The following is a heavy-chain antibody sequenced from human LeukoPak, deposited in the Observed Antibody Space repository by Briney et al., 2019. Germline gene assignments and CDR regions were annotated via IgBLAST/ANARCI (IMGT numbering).Heavy chain of an antibody. D-gene: IGHD4-17*01. J-gene: IGHJ4*02. CDR2: IKQDGSEK. CDR3: ARSNDYGDPWEGYFDY. V-gene: IGHV3-7*01. Sequence: GGPLRLSCAASGFMFSTFWMNWVRQAPGKGLEWVANIKQDGSEKYYVDSVKGRFTISRDNSKNTLYLQMNSLRAEDTAVYYCARSNDYGDPWEGYFDYWGQGTLVTVSS. CDR1: GFMFSTFW.